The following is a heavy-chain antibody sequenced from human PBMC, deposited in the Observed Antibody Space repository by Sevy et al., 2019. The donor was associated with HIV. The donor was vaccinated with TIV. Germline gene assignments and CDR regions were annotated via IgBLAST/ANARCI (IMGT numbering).Heavy chain of an antibody. CDR2: FTRGST. Sequence: SETLSLTCTVSGGSISESYYWNWIRQPAGKGLEWIGRFTRGSTNYNPSLKSRVTISILSSKNQFSLNLNAVTAADTGIYYCASSEYGSFLFENWGQGTLVTVSS. D-gene: IGHD3-10*01. CDR1: GGSISESYY. V-gene: IGHV4-4*07. J-gene: IGHJ4*02. CDR3: ASSEYGSFLFEN.